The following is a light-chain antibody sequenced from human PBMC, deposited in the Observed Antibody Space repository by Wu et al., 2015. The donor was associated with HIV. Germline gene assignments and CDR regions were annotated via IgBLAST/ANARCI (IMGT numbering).Light chain of an antibody. CDR2: DVS. CDR3: QHYHDWPPYT. J-gene: IGKJ2*01. Sequence: EIVLTQSPDTLSLSPGDRATLSCRASQSVSSYLAWYQQKPGQAPRLLMYDVSNRATGVPARFSGSGSGTEFTLTISSMQSEDFAVYYCQHYHDWPPYTFGQGTKVEIK. V-gene: IGKV3-15*01. CDR1: QSVSSY.